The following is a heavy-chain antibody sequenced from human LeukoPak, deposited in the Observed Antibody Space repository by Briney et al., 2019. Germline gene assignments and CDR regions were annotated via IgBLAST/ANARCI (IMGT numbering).Heavy chain of an antibody. CDR1: GGSFSGYY. CDR2: INHSGST. V-gene: IGHV4-34*01. D-gene: IGHD2-2*02. J-gene: IGHJ6*03. Sequence: SSETLSLTCAVYGGSFSGYYWSWIRQPPGKGLEWLGEINHSGSTNYNPSLKSRVTISVDTSKNQFSLKLSSVTAAETAVYYCARTRPDIVVVPAAISQRGYYYYYYYMDVWGKGTTVTVSS. CDR3: ARTRPDIVVVPAAISQRGYYYYYYYMDV.